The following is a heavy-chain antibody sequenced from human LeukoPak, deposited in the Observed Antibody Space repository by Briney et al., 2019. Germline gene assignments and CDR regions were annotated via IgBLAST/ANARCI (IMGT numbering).Heavy chain of an antibody. Sequence: APVKVSCKASGYTFTDYYIHWVRQAPGQGPEWMGWINPNGGPTMYAQRFQDRVTMTRDTSISTAYLDLSGLSSDDTAVYYCVTYTSAIEYFLYWGLGTLVTVSS. CDR2: INPNGGPT. V-gene: IGHV1-2*02. CDR3: VTYTSAIEYFLY. D-gene: IGHD2-2*01. CDR1: GYTFTDYY. J-gene: IGHJ4*02.